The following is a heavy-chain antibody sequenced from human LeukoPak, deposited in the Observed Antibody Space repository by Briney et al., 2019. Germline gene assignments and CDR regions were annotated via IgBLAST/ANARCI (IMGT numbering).Heavy chain of an antibody. D-gene: IGHD3-10*01. V-gene: IGHV3-7*01. CDR1: GFTFSSYW. CDR2: INQEGSEK. CDR3: ARGLLWFGELFNY. Sequence: PGGSLRLSCAASGFTFSSYWMSWGRQPPGKGLEWGANINQEGSEKYYVYSVKGRFTISRDNAKNSLYLQMNSLRAEDTAVYYCARGLLWFGELFNYWGQGTLVTVSS. J-gene: IGHJ4*02.